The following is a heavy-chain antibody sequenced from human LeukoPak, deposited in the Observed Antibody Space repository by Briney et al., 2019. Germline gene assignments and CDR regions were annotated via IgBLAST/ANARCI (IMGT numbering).Heavy chain of an antibody. V-gene: IGHV3-21*01. CDR3: ARGDYDFWSGYYSY. CDR2: ISSSSSYI. D-gene: IGHD3-3*01. Sequence: GGSLRLSCAASGFTFSSYSMSWVRQAPGKGLEWVSSISSSSSYIYYADSVKGRFTISRDNAKNSLYLQMNSLRAEDTAVYYCARGDYDFWSGYYSYWGQGTLVTVSS. CDR1: GFTFSSYS. J-gene: IGHJ4*02.